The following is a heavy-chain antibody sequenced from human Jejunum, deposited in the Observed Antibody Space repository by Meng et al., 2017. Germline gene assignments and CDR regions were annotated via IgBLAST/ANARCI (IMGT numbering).Heavy chain of an antibody. CDR2: TRSKAYSYTT. V-gene: IGHV3-72*01. Sequence: EVQLVESGGGWVQPGGSLRLSCAAAGFSLSNHFMDLVRQAPGKGLEWVGRTRSKAYSYTTEYAASVRGRFTISRDVSGNSLFLQLNSLRTEDTAIYYCARVVNLYDPSHFDYWGQGTLVTVSS. CDR1: GFSLSNHF. D-gene: IGHD2-2*02. CDR3: ARVVNLYDPSHFDY. J-gene: IGHJ4*02.